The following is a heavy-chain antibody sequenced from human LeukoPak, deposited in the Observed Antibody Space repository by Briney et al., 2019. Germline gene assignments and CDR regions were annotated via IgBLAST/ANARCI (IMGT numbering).Heavy chain of an antibody. CDR2: ISASGGST. D-gene: IGHD6-13*01. V-gene: IGHV3-23*01. CDR3: ATCVRAAAGTCYFDY. Sequence: PGGSLRLSCAASGFTFSSYAMSWVRQAPGKGLEWVSIISASGGSTYYADSVKGRFTISRDNTLYLQMNSLRAEDTAVYYCATCVRAAAGTCYFDYWGQGTLATVSS. J-gene: IGHJ4*03. CDR1: GFTFSSYA.